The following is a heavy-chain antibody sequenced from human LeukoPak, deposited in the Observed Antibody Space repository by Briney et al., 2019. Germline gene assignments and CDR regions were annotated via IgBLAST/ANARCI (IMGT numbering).Heavy chain of an antibody. V-gene: IGHV4-34*01. CDR2: INHSGST. CDR3: ATYIVGATQA. CDR1: GGSLSGYY. Sequence: SETLSLTCAVYGGSLSGYYWSRIRQPPGKGLEWIGEINHSGSTNYNPSLKSRVTISVDTSKNQFSLKLSSVTAADTAVYYCATYIVGATQAWGQGTLVTVSS. J-gene: IGHJ5*02. D-gene: IGHD1-26*01.